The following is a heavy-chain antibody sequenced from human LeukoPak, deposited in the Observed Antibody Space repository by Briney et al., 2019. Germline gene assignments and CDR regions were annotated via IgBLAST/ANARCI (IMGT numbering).Heavy chain of an antibody. Sequence: GGSLRLSCAASGFTFSSYSMNWVRQAPGKGLEWVSYISSSSSTIYYADSVKGRFTISRDNAKNSLYLQMNSLRAEDTAVYYCARVAYDSSGYYGGGPYYSDYWGQGTLVTVSS. CDR3: ARVAYDSSGYYGGGPYYSDY. V-gene: IGHV3-48*01. CDR1: GFTFSSYS. CDR2: ISSSSSTI. J-gene: IGHJ4*02. D-gene: IGHD3-22*01.